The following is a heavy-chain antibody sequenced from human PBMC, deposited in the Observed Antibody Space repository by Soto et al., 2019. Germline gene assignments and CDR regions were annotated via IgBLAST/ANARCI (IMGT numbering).Heavy chain of an antibody. CDR3: ARLFNGNYYIDY. CDR2: VFHSGST. V-gene: IGHV4-39*01. Sequence: SETLSLTCTVSGDSISSNSHYWGWIRQSPGKGLEWIGSVFHSGSTKYNASLKSRVTISVDTSKDQFSLRLSSVTVADTAIYYCARLFNGNYYIDYWGHGTQVTVSS. J-gene: IGHJ4*01. D-gene: IGHD1-26*01. CDR1: GDSISSNSHY.